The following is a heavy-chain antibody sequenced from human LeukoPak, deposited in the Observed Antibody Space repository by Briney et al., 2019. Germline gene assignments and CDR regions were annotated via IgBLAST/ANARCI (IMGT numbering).Heavy chain of an antibody. D-gene: IGHD3-22*01. CDR1: GYTFTDYF. Sequence: ASVKVSCKASGYTFTDYFMHWVRQAPGQSLERMGWIHPNSGATNYAQKFQGRVIMTRDTSISTVNMELSSLRSDDTAVYYCARDRSSGRDLDYWGQGTLVTVSS. CDR2: IHPNSGAT. J-gene: IGHJ4*02. CDR3: ARDRSSGRDLDY. V-gene: IGHV1-2*02.